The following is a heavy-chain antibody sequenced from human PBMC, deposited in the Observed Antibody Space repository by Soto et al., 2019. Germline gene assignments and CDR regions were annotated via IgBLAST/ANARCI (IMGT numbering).Heavy chain of an antibody. Sequence: QVQLVESGGGVVQPGRSLRLSCAASGFTFSSYGMHWVRQAPGKGLEWVAVISYDGSNKYYADSVKGRFTISRDNSKNTLYLQMNSLRAEDTAVYYCVKLYGDYPDAFDFWGQGTMVTVSS. CDR3: VKLYGDYPDAFDF. CDR1: GFTFSSYG. J-gene: IGHJ3*01. V-gene: IGHV3-30*18. CDR2: ISYDGSNK. D-gene: IGHD4-17*01.